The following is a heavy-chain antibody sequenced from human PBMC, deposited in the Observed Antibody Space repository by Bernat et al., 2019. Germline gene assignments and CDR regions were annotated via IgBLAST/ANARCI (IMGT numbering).Heavy chain of an antibody. J-gene: IGHJ4*02. CDR2: IKSKTDGGTI. CDR3: TPAGSGFLDY. CDR1: GFIFNNAW. Sequence: EVQLVESGGGLVKPGGSLRLSCAASGFIFNNAWMNWVRQAPGKGLEWVGRIKSKTDGGTIDYAAPVKGRFTISRDDSKNTLYLHMNSLKTEDTAVYYCTPAGSGFLDYWGQGNLVTVSS. D-gene: IGHD3-22*01. V-gene: IGHV3-15*07.